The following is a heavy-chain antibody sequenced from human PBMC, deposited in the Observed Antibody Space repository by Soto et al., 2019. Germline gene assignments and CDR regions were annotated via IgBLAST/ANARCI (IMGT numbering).Heavy chain of an antibody. Sequence: QITLNESGPTVVRPTEPLTLTCRFSGFSLTTSGVGVGWIRQSPGKAPEGLALIYWDEDKRYSASLKSRLTITKDTSKNQVVLTVSDLDPTDTATYYCAHRVLRTVFGLVTTTAIYFDFWGQGTPVAVSS. V-gene: IGHV2-5*02. CDR2: IYWDEDK. D-gene: IGHD3-3*01. CDR3: AHRVLRTVFGLVTTTAIYFDF. J-gene: IGHJ4*02. CDR1: GFSLTTSGVG.